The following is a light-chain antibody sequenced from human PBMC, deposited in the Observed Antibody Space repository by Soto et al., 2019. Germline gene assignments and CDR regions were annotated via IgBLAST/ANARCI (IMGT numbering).Light chain of an antibody. J-gene: IGKJ1*01. CDR2: GES. CDR1: QSVSSSY. V-gene: IGKV3-20*01. CDR3: QQSGDSQWT. Sequence: ETVLTQSPGTLSLSPGERASLSCRASQSVSSSYLAWYQQKPGQAPRLLIYGESSRATGIPDRFSGSGSGMDFNLTISSLAPEDFAVYYGQQSGDSQWTCGQGTKVDIK.